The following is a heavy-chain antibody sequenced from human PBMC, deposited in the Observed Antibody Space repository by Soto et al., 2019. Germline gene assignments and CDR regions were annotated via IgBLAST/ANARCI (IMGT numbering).Heavy chain of an antibody. J-gene: IGHJ4*02. V-gene: IGHV4-31*03. CDR3: ARDGHDYGIY. Sequence: SETLSLTCTVSGGSISSGGYYWSWIRQHPGKGLEWIGYIYYSGSTYYNPSLKSRVTISVDTSKNQFSLKLSSVTAADTAVYYCARDGHDYGIYWGQGTLVTVSS. CDR2: IYYSGST. CDR1: GGSISSGGYY. D-gene: IGHD4-17*01.